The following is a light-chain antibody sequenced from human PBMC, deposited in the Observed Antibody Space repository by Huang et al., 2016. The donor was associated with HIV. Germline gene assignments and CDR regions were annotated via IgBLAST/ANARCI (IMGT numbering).Light chain of an antibody. CDR3: QQYHSFPRT. J-gene: IGKJ1*01. CDR2: WSS. Sequence: DIVMTQSPDSLAVSLGERATINCKSSQSILYNSNNKNYVAWYQQKSGQPPKLLIYWSSTRESGVPDRFSGSGCGTDFTLTIGSLQAEDVAVYYCQQYHSFPRTFGQGTKVEIK. CDR1: QSILYNSNNKNY. V-gene: IGKV4-1*01.